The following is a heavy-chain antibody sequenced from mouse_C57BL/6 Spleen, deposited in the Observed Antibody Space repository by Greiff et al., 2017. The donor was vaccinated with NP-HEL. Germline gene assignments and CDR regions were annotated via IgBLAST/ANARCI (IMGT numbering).Heavy chain of an antibody. V-gene: IGHV1-82*01. J-gene: IGHJ4*01. CDR3: ARPYRDYYAMDY. CDR1: GYAFSSSW. Sequence: QVQLQESGPELVKPGASVKISCKASGYAFSSSWMNWVKQRPGKGLEWIGRIYPGDGDTNYNGKFKGKATLTADKSSSTAYMHLSSLTSEDSAVYFCARPYRDYYAMDYWGQGTSVTVSS. CDR2: IYPGDGDT. D-gene: IGHD2-14*01.